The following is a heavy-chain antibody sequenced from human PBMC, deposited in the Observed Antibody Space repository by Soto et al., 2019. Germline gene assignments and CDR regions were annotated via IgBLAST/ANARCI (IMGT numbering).Heavy chain of an antibody. CDR3: ARDGGLLHSFFHAENG. D-gene: IGHD2-21*01. J-gene: IGHJ6*01. CDR2: INPNSGGT. V-gene: IGHV1-2*02. Sequence: VRKAPGEGLEWMGWINPNSGGTNYAQKFQGRVTMTRDTSITTAYMELRSLTSDDTAMYYCARDGGLLHSFFHAENG.